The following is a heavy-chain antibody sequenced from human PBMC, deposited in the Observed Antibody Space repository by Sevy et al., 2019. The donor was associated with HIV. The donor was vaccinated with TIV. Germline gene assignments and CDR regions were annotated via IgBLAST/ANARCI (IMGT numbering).Heavy chain of an antibody. J-gene: IGHJ4*02. V-gene: IGHV4-39*02. D-gene: IGHD6-13*01. Sequence: SETLSLTCTVSGGSISSTTYYWGWIRQPPGKGLEWIGSIYYSGSTYYNPSLKSRVTISVDTSQNQFALKLSSVTAADTAVYYCARDLRAAGGDYWGRGTLVTVSS. CDR1: GGSISSTTYY. CDR2: IYYSGST. CDR3: ARDLRAAGGDY.